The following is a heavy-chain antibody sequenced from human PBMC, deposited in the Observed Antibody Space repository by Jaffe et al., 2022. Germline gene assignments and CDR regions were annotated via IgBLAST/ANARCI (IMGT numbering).Heavy chain of an antibody. V-gene: IGHV3-7*01. CDR2: IKQDGSEK. D-gene: IGHD5-12*01. CDR3: ARMSYDSEDFFDY. Sequence: EVQLVESGGGLVQPGGSLRLSCAASGFTFSSYWMSWVRQAPGKGLEWVANIKQDGSEKYYVDSVKGRFTISRDNAKNSLYLQMNSLRAEDTAVYYCARMSYDSEDFFDYWGQGTLVTVSS. CDR1: GFTFSSYW. J-gene: IGHJ4*02.